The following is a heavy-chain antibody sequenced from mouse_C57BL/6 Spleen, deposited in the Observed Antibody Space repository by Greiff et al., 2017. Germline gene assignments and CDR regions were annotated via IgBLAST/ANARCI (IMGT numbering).Heavy chain of an antibody. CDR1: GFTFSSYA. V-gene: IGHV5-4*01. CDR3: ARDGDYDAYFDY. J-gene: IGHJ2*01. Sequence: EVHLVESGGGLVKPGGSLKLSCAASGFTFSSYAMSWVRQTPEKRLEWVATISDGGSYTYYPDNVKGRFTISRDNAKNNLYLQMSHLKSEDTAMYYCARDGDYDAYFDYWGQGTTLTVSS. D-gene: IGHD2-4*01. CDR2: ISDGGSYT.